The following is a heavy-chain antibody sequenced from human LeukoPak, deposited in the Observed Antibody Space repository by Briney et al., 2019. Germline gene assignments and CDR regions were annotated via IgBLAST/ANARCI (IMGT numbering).Heavy chain of an antibody. D-gene: IGHD3-22*01. J-gene: IGHJ2*01. V-gene: IGHV4-34*01. CDR1: GGSFSGYY. CDR2: INHSGST. Sequence: SETLSLTCAVYGGSFSGYYWSWIRQPPGKGLEWIGEINHSGSTNYNPSLKSRVTISVDTSKNQFSLKLSSVTAADTAVYYCARVDYDSSGYYAWYFDLWGRGTLVTVSS. CDR3: ARVDYDSSGYYAWYFDL.